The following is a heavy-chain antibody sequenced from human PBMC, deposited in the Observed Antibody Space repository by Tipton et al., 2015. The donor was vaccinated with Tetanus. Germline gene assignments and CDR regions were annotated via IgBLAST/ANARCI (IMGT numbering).Heavy chain of an antibody. CDR3: ARDHGGGRVARLNWFDP. V-gene: IGHV4-30-4*01. J-gene: IGHJ5*02. Sequence: LRLSCSVSGASIKNSPYFWNWIRRSPGKGLEWIGYIYYSGSTFYNPSLKSRVTMSVDTSKNQFSLNLTAVTAADTAVYYCARDHGGGRVARLNWFDPWGQGTLVTVSS. CDR2: IYYSGST. CDR1: GASIKNSPYF. D-gene: IGHD3-16*01.